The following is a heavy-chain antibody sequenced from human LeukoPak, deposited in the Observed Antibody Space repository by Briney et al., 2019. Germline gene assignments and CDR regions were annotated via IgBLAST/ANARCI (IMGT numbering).Heavy chain of an antibody. CDR1: GFTFSNYA. Sequence: PGGSLRLSCAASGFTFSNYAMHWARQAPGKGLEWVAVISYDGSIKYYADSVNGRFTISRDNAKNSLYLQMNSLRAEDTAVYYCARGSMVRGVADAFDIWGQGTMVTVSS. D-gene: IGHD3-10*01. CDR3: ARGSMVRGVADAFDI. CDR2: ISYDGSIK. V-gene: IGHV3-30-3*01. J-gene: IGHJ3*02.